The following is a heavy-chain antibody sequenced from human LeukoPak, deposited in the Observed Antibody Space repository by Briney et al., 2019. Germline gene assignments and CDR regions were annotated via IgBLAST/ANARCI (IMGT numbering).Heavy chain of an antibody. J-gene: IGHJ4*02. D-gene: IGHD3-9*01. CDR2: ISSGGNT. CDR3: TRILTGHYNFDY. Sequence: GGSLRLSCAASGFTFNNFALTWVRQAPGKGLEWVSAISSGGNTYYTDSVKGRFTISRDNSKSTLYPQVNSLGAEDTAVYYCTRILTGHYNFDYWGQGTLVTVSS. CDR1: GFTFNNFA. V-gene: IGHV3-23*01.